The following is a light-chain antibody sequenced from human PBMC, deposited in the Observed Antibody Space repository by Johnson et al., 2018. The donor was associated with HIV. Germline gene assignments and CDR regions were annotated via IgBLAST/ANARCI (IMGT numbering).Light chain of an antibody. Sequence: QSVLTQPPSVSAAPGQKVTISCSGSSSNIGKNYVSWYQQLQGTAPKLLIYDNNKRPSGIPDRFSGSKSGTSATLGITGLQTGDEADYYCGTWDSSLSAGEVFGTG. V-gene: IGLV1-51*01. CDR1: SSNIGKNY. J-gene: IGLJ1*01. CDR2: DNN. CDR3: GTWDSSLSAGEV.